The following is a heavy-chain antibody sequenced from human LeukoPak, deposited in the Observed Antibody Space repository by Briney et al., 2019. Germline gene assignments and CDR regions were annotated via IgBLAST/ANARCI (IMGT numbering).Heavy chain of an antibody. CDR2: ISGSGDST. J-gene: IGHJ4*02. V-gene: IGHV3-23*01. Sequence: RGSLRLSCAASGFTFSNFAMSWVRQAPGMGLEWVSDISGSGDSTYYTDSVKGRFTISRDNSKNTIHLQMSGLRAEDTATYYCAKGGGYTYGFLPYWGQGTLVTVSS. D-gene: IGHD5-18*01. CDR3: AKGGGYTYGFLPY. CDR1: GFTFSNFA.